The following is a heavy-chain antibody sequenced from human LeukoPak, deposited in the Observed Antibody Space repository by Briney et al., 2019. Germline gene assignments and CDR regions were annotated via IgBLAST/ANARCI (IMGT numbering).Heavy chain of an antibody. V-gene: IGHV4-4*02. CDR3: ARGEEYGSGTVHFDY. J-gene: IGHJ4*02. CDR1: GGSISSSNW. Sequence: SETLSLTCAVSGGSISSSNWWSWVRQPPGKGLEWIGEVHHSGGTNYNPSLKSRVTISADRSSNRFSLSLNSVTAADTAVFYCARGEEYGSGTVHFDYWGQGILVTVSS. CDR2: VHHSGGT. D-gene: IGHD3-10*01.